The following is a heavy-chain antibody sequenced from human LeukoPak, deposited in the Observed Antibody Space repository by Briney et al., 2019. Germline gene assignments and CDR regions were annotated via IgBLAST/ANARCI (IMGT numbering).Heavy chain of an antibody. V-gene: IGHV3-23*01. D-gene: IGHD2-2*01. CDR2: ISGSGGST. CDR1: GFTFSSYT. CDR3: AKARVPAATGYGDYFDY. Sequence: PGGSLRLSCAASGFTFSSYTMSWVRQAPGKGLEWVSAISGSGGSTYYADSVKGRFTISRDNSKNTLYLQMNSLRAEDTAVYYCAKARVPAATGYGDYFDYWGQGTLVTVSS. J-gene: IGHJ4*02.